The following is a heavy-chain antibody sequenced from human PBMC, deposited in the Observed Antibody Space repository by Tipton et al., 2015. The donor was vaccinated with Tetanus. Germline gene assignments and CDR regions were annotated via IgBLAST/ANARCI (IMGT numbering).Heavy chain of an antibody. D-gene: IGHD6-19*01. V-gene: IGHV4-31*03. CDR3: GMFRSSFGMDV. CDR2: IYHTGTT. CDR1: GDSISSGNYR. J-gene: IGHJ6*02. Sequence: TLSLTCTVSGDSISSGNYRYNWIRQLPGKGLEWIGYIYHTGTTYYNPSFKSRVSISVDTSMSQFSLELNSVTAADTAVYYCGMFRSSFGMDVWGQGTTVTVSS.